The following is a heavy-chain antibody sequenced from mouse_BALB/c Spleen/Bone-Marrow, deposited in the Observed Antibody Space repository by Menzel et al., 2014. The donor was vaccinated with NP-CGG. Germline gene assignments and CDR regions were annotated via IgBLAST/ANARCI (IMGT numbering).Heavy chain of an antibody. J-gene: IGHJ3*01. D-gene: IGHD2-4*01. CDR1: GYTFTDYA. V-gene: IGHV1S137*01. CDR2: ISTYYGDA. CDR3: ARDYDYGFAY. Sequence: QVQLQQSGAELVRPGVSVKISCKGSGYTFTDYAMHWVKQSRAKSLEWIGVISTYYGDASYNQKFKGKATMTVDKSSSTAHMELARLTSEDSAIYYCARDYDYGFAYWGQGTLVTVSA.